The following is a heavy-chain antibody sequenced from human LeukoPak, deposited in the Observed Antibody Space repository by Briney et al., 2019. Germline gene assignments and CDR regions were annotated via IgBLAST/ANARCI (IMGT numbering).Heavy chain of an antibody. D-gene: IGHD1-26*01. CDR3: AKDLVVGALDY. Sequence: PGGSLRLSCAASGFTFSSYSMNWVRQAPGKGLEWVSYISSSSSTIYYADSVKGRFTISRDNAKNSLYLQMNSLRADDTAVYYCAKDLVVGALDYWGQGTLVTVSS. CDR1: GFTFSSYS. V-gene: IGHV3-48*01. CDR2: ISSSSSTI. J-gene: IGHJ4*02.